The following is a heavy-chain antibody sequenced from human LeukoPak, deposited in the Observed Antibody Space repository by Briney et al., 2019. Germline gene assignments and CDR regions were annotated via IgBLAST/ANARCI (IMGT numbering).Heavy chain of an antibody. Sequence: SETLSLTCTVSGGSLSSYYWSWIRQPPGKELEWIGYIYYSGSTNYNPSLKSRVTISVDTSKNQFSLKLSSVTAADTAVYYCAREDCSGGSCFFDYWGQGTLVTVSS. V-gene: IGHV4-59*01. CDR1: GGSLSSYY. CDR2: IYYSGST. J-gene: IGHJ4*02. CDR3: AREDCSGGSCFFDY. D-gene: IGHD2-15*01.